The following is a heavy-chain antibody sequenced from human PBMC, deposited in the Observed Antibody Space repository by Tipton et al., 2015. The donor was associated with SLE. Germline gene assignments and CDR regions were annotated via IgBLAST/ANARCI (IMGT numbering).Heavy chain of an antibody. V-gene: IGHV3-49*04. CDR2: IRNKAYGGTT. CDR1: GFTFSDYG. D-gene: IGHD1-26*01. Sequence: SLRLSCITSGFTFSDYGLNWVRQAPGKGLEWVGFIRNKAYGGTTEYAASVKGRFTISRDDSRSIAYLQMNSLETEDTAVYYCTRDGSPGIDYWGQGTQVTVSS. CDR3: TRDGSPGIDY. J-gene: IGHJ4*02.